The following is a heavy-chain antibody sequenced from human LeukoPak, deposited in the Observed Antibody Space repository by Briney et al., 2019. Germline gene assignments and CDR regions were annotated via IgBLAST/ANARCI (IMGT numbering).Heavy chain of an antibody. D-gene: IGHD3-10*01. CDR2: ISSSSSYT. CDR3: ARDRDYYGSGSFREFDY. Sequence: GGSLRLSCTASGFTFSDYGMHWIRQAPGKGLEWVSYISSSSSYTNYADSVKGRFTISRDNAKNSLYLQMNSLRAEDTAVYYCARDRDYYGSGSFREFDYWGQGTLVTVSS. CDR1: GFTFSDYG. V-gene: IGHV3-11*05. J-gene: IGHJ4*02.